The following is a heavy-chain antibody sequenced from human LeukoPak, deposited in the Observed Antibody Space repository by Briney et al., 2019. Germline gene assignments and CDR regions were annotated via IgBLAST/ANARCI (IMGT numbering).Heavy chain of an antibody. CDR1: GGTFSGYY. CDR2: INHSGST. CDR3: ARGPWSRYFDY. J-gene: IGHJ4*02. D-gene: IGHD2-8*02. Sequence: SETLCLTCAVYGGTFSGYYWRWIRQAPGKGLEWIGEINHSGSTKYYPSLKSRVTISVDTSKNQFSLKLSSVTAADTAVYYCARGPWSRYFDYWGQGTLVTVSS. V-gene: IGHV4-34*01.